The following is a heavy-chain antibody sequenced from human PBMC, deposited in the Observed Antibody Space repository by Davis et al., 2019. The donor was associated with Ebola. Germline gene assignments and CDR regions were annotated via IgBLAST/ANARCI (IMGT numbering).Heavy chain of an antibody. V-gene: IGHV3-11*04. CDR2: ISSSGSTI. CDR3: ARVQLMVRGVILFDY. CDR1: GFTFSAYY. D-gene: IGHD3-10*01. J-gene: IGHJ4*02. Sequence: PGGSLRLSCAASGFTFSAYYMSWIRQAPGKGLEWVSYISSSGSTIYYADSVKGRFTISRDNAKNSLYLQMNSLRAEDTAVYYCARVQLMVRGVILFDYWGQGTLVTVSS.